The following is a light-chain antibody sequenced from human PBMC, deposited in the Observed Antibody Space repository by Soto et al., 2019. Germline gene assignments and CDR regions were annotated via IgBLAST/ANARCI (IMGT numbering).Light chain of an antibody. CDR1: QSISSW. CDR2: KAS. Sequence: DIQMTQSPSTLSASVGDRVTITCRASQSISSWLAWYQQKPGKAPKLLIYKASSLESGVPSTFSGSGSGTEFTLTISSLQPDDFATYYCQQYNSSPYTFGQGTNLEIK. CDR3: QQYNSSPYT. J-gene: IGKJ2*01. V-gene: IGKV1-5*03.